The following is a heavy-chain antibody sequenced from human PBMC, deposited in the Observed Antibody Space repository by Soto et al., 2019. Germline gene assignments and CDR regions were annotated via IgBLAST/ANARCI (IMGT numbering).Heavy chain of an antibody. CDR1: GGTFSSYA. CDR3: ARPRGSYDYVWGSYRYDH. J-gene: IGHJ5*02. CDR2: IIPIFGTA. Sequence: QVQLVQSGAEVKKPGSSVKVSCKASGGTFSSYAISWVRQAPGQGLEWMGGIIPIFGTANYAQKFQGRVTITADDSTSTAYMELSSLRSEDTAVYYCARPRGSYDYVWGSYRYDHWGQGTLVTVSS. V-gene: IGHV1-69*01. D-gene: IGHD3-16*02.